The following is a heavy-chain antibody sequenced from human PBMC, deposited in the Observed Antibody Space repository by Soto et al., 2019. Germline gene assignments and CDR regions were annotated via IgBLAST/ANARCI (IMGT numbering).Heavy chain of an antibody. D-gene: IGHD3-10*01. CDR3: ARGLRYYGSGSYGY. V-gene: IGHV4-34*01. CDR1: GGSFSGYY. CDR2: INHSGST. Sequence: PSETLSLTCAVYGGSFSGYYWSWIRQPPGKGLEWIGEINHSGSTNYNPSLKSRVTISVDTSKNQFSLKLSSVTAADTAVYYCARGLRYYGSGSYGYWGQGTLVTVSS. J-gene: IGHJ4*02.